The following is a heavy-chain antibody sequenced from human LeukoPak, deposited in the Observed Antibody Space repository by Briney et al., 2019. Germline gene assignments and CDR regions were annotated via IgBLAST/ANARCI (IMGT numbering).Heavy chain of an antibody. CDR2: LHDSGTS. Sequence: SETLSLTCTVSGGSLSSYFWNWIRQPPGKGLEWIGYLHDSGTSNYNPSLKSRVTIALDTSKNQFSLKLSSVTAADTAVYYCARDLYSSRTNDAFVIWGQGTMVTVSS. V-gene: IGHV4-59*12. D-gene: IGHD6-13*01. CDR1: GGSLSSYF. J-gene: IGHJ3*02. CDR3: ARDLYSSRTNDAFVI.